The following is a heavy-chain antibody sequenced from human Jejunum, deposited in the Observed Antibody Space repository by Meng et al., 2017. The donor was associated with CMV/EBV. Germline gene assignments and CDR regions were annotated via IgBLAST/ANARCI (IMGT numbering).Heavy chain of an antibody. Sequence: SLRLSCAASGFTFSTYRMHWVRQAPGKGLVWVSRIDADGSNTLYADSVKGRFTISRDNAKNTLYLQMNSLRADDTAVYYCTRGVRDSWGQGTLVTVSS. CDR3: TRGVRDS. CDR2: IDADGSNT. V-gene: IGHV3-74*01. D-gene: IGHD3-10*01. CDR1: GFTFSTYR. J-gene: IGHJ4*02.